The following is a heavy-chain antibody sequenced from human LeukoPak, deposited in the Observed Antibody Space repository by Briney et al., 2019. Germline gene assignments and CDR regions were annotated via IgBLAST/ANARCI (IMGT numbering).Heavy chain of an antibody. D-gene: IGHD3-3*01. CDR1: GGTFSSYA. CDR3: ASVDLITIFGVVTRYYFYY. V-gene: IGHV1-69*15. Sequence: SVKVSCKASGGTFSSYAISWVRQAPGQGLEWMRRIIPIFGTANYAQKFQGRVTITADESTSTAYMELSSLRSEDTAVYYCASVDLITIFGVVTRYYFYYWGQGTLVTVSS. J-gene: IGHJ4*02. CDR2: IIPIFGTA.